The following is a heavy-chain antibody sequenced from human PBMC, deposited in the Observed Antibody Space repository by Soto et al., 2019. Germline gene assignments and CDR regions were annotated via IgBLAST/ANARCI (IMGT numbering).Heavy chain of an antibody. Sequence: QVTLKESGPVLVKPTETLTLTCTVSGFSLSNARMGVSWIRQPPGKTLEWLAHIFSNDEKSYSTSLKSRLTISQDTYKDQVVPTMANLDPVDTATYYCARINLRDAVAGSHCDYWGPGTLVTVSS. J-gene: IGHJ4*02. CDR3: ARINLRDAVAGSHCDY. D-gene: IGHD6-19*01. V-gene: IGHV2-26*01. CDR1: GFSLSNARMG. CDR2: IFSNDEK.